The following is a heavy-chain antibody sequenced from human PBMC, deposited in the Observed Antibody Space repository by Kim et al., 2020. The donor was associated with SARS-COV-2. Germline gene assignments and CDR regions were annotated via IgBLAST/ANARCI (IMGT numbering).Heavy chain of an antibody. CDR1: GFTLSSYA. V-gene: IGHV3-30*04. D-gene: IGHD3-10*01. J-gene: IGHJ6*01. CDR2: ISYDGSNK. Sequence: GGSLRLSCAASGFTLSSYAMHWVRQAPGKGLEWVAVISYDGSNKYYADTVKGRFTISRENSKNTLYLQMNSLRVEDTAVYYCARDCYYGSVTIRYYYGMDVWGQECTGTDSS. CDR3: ARDCYYGSVTIRYYYGMDV.